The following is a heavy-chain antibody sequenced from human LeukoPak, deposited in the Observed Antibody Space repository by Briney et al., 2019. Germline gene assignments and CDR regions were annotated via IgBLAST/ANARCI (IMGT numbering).Heavy chain of an antibody. V-gene: IGHV4-39*07. CDR3: AATHGWVMSEKYFDY. D-gene: IGHD2-21*01. J-gene: IGHJ4*02. CDR1: GGSISSSSYY. CDR2: IYYSGST. Sequence: PSETLSLTCTVSGGSISSSSYYWGWIRQPPGKGLEWIGSIYYSGSTYYNPSLKSRVTISVDTSKSQFSLKLTSVTAADTAVYYCAATHGWVMSEKYFDYWGQGTLVTVSS.